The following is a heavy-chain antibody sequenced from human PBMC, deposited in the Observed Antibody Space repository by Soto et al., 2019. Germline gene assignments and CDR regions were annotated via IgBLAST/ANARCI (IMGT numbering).Heavy chain of an antibody. CDR1: GFTFSSYG. Sequence: GGSLRLSCAASGFTFSSYGMHWVRQAPGKGLEWVAVISYDGSNKYYADSVKGRFTISRDNSKNTLYLQMNSLRAEDTAVYYCAKSIAVAGRRHYYYYGMDVWGQGTTVTVSS. D-gene: IGHD6-19*01. CDR3: AKSIAVAGRRHYYYYGMDV. V-gene: IGHV3-30*18. CDR2: ISYDGSNK. J-gene: IGHJ6*02.